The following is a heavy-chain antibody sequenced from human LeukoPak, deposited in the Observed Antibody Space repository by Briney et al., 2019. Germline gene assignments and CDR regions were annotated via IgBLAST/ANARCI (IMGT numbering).Heavy chain of an antibody. CDR3: ARGGDTAMAASGYFQH. CDR1: GFTFSDYE. J-gene: IGHJ1*01. V-gene: IGHV3-48*03. CDR2: ISSSASII. Sequence: PGGSLRLSCAASGFTFSDYEMNWVRQAPGKGLEWVSYISSSASIIYYSDSVKGRFTISRDNAKNSLYLQMNSLRSEDTAVYYCARGGDTAMAASGYFQHWGQGTLVTVSS. D-gene: IGHD5-18*01.